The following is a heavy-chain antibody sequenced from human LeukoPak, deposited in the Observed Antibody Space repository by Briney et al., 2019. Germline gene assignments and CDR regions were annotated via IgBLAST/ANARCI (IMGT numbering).Heavy chain of an antibody. Sequence: GASVKISCKASGYTFTSHAIHWVRQAPGQRLEWMGWLNTANGNTRYSQKFQGRVIISRDTSASTAYMELNSLRSEDTAVYYCARDPYDKSGYYLNWFDSWGQGTLDTVSS. V-gene: IGHV1-3*04. D-gene: IGHD3-22*01. CDR3: ARDPYDKSGYYLNWFDS. CDR1: GYTFTSHA. J-gene: IGHJ5*01. CDR2: LNTANGNT.